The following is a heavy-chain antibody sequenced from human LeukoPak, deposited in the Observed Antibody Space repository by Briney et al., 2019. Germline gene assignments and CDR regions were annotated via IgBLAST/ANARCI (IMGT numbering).Heavy chain of an antibody. D-gene: IGHD3-22*01. V-gene: IGHV3-7*01. CDR1: GFTFSSYW. Sequence: GGSLRLSCAASGFTFSSYWMSWVRQAPGKGLEWVANKKRDGREKYYVDSVKSRFTISRDNAKNSLYLQMHSLIAEDTAVFYCAREYDYYDSSEDYMDVWGKGTTVTVSS. J-gene: IGHJ6*03. CDR2: KKRDGREK. CDR3: AREYDYYDSSEDYMDV.